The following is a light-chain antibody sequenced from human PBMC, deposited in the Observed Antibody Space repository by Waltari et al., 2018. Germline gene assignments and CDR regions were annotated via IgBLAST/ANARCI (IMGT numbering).Light chain of an antibody. Sequence: QSALTQPASVSGSPGQSITISCSGTSSDVGAYSYVSWYQHHPGTAPILMIFEVSNRPSGVSDRFSGSKSGNTASLTISGLQAEDEADYYCSSFTTTSTWVFGGGTKLTVL. V-gene: IGLV2-14*01. CDR3: SSFTTTSTWV. CDR2: EVS. J-gene: IGLJ3*02. CDR1: SSDVGAYSY.